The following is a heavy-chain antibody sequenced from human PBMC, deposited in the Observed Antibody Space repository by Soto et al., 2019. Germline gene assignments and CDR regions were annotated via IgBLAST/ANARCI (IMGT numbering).Heavy chain of an antibody. J-gene: IGHJ4*02. D-gene: IGHD6-19*01. V-gene: IGHV4-59*01. CDR1: GGSINSYY. CDR3: ARRCSGRNFDY. CDR2: IYYSGST. Sequence: QVQLQESGPGLVKPSETLSLTCTVSGGSINSYYWSWIRQPPGKGLEWIGYIYYSGSTKYNPSPKRRVTISVDPSKNHFSLKLSSVTAAATAVYFCARRCSGRNFDYWGQGTLVTVSS.